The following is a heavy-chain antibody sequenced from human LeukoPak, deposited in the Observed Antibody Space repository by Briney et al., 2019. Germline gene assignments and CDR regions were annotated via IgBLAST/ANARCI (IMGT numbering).Heavy chain of an antibody. V-gene: IGHV4-31*03. CDR3: AREGLAVNYFDY. Sequence: KPSETLSLTCTVSGGSISSGGYYWSWIRQHPGKGLEWIGYIYYSGSTYYNPSLKSRVTISVDTSKNQFSLKLSSVTAADTAVYYCAREGLAVNYFDYWGQGTLVTASS. CDR1: GGSISSGGYY. D-gene: IGHD3-16*02. J-gene: IGHJ4*02. CDR2: IYYSGST.